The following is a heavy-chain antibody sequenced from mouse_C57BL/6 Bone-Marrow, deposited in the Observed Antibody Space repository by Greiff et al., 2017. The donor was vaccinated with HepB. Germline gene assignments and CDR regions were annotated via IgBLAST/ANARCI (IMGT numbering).Heavy chain of an antibody. V-gene: IGHV5-9*01. Sequence: EVHLVESGGGLVKPGGSLKLSCAASGFTFSSYTMSWVRQTPEKRLEWVATISGGGGNTYYPDSVKGRFTISRDNAKNTLYLQMSSLRSEDTALYYCARITTVVATRYFDVWGTGTTVTVSS. CDR3: ARITTVVATRYFDV. D-gene: IGHD1-1*01. J-gene: IGHJ1*03. CDR1: GFTFSSYT. CDR2: ISGGGGNT.